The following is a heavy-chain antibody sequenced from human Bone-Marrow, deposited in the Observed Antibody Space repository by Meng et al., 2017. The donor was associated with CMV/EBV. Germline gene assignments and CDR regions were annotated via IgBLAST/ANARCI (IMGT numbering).Heavy chain of an antibody. Sequence: GVLKISCAASGFTFSSYSMNWVRQAPGKGLEWVSFISSSSSYIYYADSVKGRFTISRDNAKNSLYLQMNSLRAEDTAVYYCARQQETFWSGYYSRYYYYGMDVWGQGTTVTVYS. CDR2: ISSSSSYI. D-gene: IGHD3-3*01. J-gene: IGHJ6*02. V-gene: IGHV3-21*01. CDR3: ARQQETFWSGYYSRYYYYGMDV. CDR1: GFTFSSYS.